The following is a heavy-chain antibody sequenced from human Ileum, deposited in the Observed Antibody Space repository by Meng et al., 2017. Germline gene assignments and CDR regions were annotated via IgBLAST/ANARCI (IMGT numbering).Heavy chain of an antibody. D-gene: IGHD3-3*01. Sequence: GESLKISCAASGFTLSSYWMHWVRQAPGKGLVWVSRIIGDGSGANYADSVNGRFTISRDNAKNTLYLHMNSLRVEDTAVYYCAGTHLDAPSWLTNWGQGTLVTVSS. J-gene: IGHJ4*02. V-gene: IGHV3-74*01. CDR2: IIGDGSGA. CDR3: AGTHLDAPSWLTN. CDR1: GFTLSSYW.